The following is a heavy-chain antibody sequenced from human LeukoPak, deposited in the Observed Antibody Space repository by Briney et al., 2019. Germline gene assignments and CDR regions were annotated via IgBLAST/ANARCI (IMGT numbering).Heavy chain of an antibody. Sequence: GGSLRLSCAASGFTFSNYDMTWVRQAPGKGLEWVSTITPSGDSTYYPDSVKGRFTISRDNSKNTVCLQMSSLRAEDTAVYYCARQGGQWPSYDYAMDVWGQGTTVTVS. D-gene: IGHD6-19*01. CDR2: ITPSGDST. CDR3: ARQGGQWPSYDYAMDV. V-gene: IGHV3-23*01. CDR1: GFTFSNYD. J-gene: IGHJ6*02.